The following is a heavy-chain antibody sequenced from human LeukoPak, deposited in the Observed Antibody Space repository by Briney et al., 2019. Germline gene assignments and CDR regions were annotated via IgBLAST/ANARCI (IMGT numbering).Heavy chain of an antibody. Sequence: GESLKISCKGSGYSFTSYWIGWVRQMPGKGLEWMGIIYPGDSDTRYSPSFQGQVTISADKSISTAHLQWSSLKASDTAMYYCARQELWFGELYAFDIWGQGTMVTVSS. CDR1: GYSFTSYW. J-gene: IGHJ3*02. D-gene: IGHD3-10*01. V-gene: IGHV5-51*01. CDR3: ARQELWFGELYAFDI. CDR2: IYPGDSDT.